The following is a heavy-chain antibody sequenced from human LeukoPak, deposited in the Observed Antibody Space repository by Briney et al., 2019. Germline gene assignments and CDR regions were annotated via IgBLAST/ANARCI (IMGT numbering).Heavy chain of an antibody. Sequence: ASVEVSCKASGYTFTSYYMHWVRQAPGQWLEWMGIINPSGGSTSYAQKFQGRVTMTRDTSTSTVYMELSSLRSEDTAVYYCARVDCSGGSCYSSYFDYWGQGTLVTVSS. V-gene: IGHV1-46*01. D-gene: IGHD2-15*01. CDR2: INPSGGST. CDR1: GYTFTSYY. CDR3: ARVDCSGGSCYSSYFDY. J-gene: IGHJ4*02.